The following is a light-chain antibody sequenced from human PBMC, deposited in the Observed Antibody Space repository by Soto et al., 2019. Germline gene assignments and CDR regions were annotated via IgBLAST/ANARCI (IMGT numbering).Light chain of an antibody. V-gene: IGKV3-11*01. CDR1: QRVSTY. Sequence: IVLTQSPATLSLSPWDTATLSCRATQRVSTYLAWYQQKPGQAPRLLIYDASNRAPGIPARFSGSGSETDFTLTISSLEPEDFAVYYCHQRSNWPLTFGGGTKVDIK. CDR2: DAS. J-gene: IGKJ4*01. CDR3: HQRSNWPLT.